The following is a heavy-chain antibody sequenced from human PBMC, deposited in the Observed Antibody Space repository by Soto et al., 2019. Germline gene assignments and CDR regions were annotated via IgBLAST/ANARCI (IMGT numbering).Heavy chain of an antibody. D-gene: IGHD6-19*01. J-gene: IGHJ4*02. V-gene: IGHV3-15*01. Sequence: GGSLRLSCAASGFTFSNAWMIWVRQAPGKGLEWVGRIKSKTDGGTTDYAAPVKGRFTTSRDDSKNTLYLQMNSLKTEDTAVYYCTTGYSSGWYGYYFDYWGQGTLVTVSS. CDR2: IKSKTDGGTT. CDR1: GFTFSNAW. CDR3: TTGYSSGWYGYYFDY.